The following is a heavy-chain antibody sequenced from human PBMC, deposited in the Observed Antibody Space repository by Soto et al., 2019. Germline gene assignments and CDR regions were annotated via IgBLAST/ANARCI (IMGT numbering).Heavy chain of an antibody. J-gene: IGHJ2*01. V-gene: IGHV3-7*04. CDR2: IKQDGSEK. D-gene: IGHD3-9*01. CDR3: ARGRGGLRYFAWLFHNWYFDL. Sequence: EVQLVESGGGLVQPGGSLRVSCAASGFTFSNYWMTWVRQAPGKGLEWVANIKQDGSEKYYVDSVKGRFTISRDNAKNSLYLQMNSLRAEDTAVYYCARGRGGLRYFAWLFHNWYFDLWGRGTLVTVSS. CDR1: GFTFSNYW.